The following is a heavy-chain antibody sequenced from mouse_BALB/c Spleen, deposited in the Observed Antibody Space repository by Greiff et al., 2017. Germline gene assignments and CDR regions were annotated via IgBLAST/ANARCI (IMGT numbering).Heavy chain of an antibody. J-gene: IGHJ2*01. CDR1: GYAFSSSW. CDR2: IYPGDGDT. V-gene: IGHV1-82*01. CDR3: ARDYYGY. D-gene: IGHD1-1*01. Sequence: VQLQQSGPELVKPGASVKISCKASGYAFSSSWMNWVKQRPGQGLEWIGRIYPGDGDTNYNGKFKGKATLTADKSSSTAYMQLSSLTSVDSAVYFCARDYYGYWGQGTTLTVSS.